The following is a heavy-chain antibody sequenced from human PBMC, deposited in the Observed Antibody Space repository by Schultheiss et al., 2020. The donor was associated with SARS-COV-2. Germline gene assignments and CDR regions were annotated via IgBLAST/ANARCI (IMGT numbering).Heavy chain of an antibody. Sequence: SETLSLTCAVSGGSISSSNWWSWVRQPPGKGLEWIGEINHSGSTNYNPSLKSRVTISVDKSKNQFSLKLSSVTAADTAVYYCARDSAMVTPLHVYWGQGTLVTVSS. J-gene: IGHJ4*02. V-gene: IGHV4-4*02. D-gene: IGHD5-18*01. CDR1: GGSISSSNW. CDR3: ARDSAMVTPLHVY. CDR2: INHSGST.